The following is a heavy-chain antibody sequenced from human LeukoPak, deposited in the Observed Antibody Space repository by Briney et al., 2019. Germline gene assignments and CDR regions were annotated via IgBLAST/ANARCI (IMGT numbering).Heavy chain of an antibody. D-gene: IGHD6-19*01. J-gene: IGHJ4*02. CDR1: GYTFTSYD. Sequence: ASVKVSCKASGYTFTSYDINWVRQATGQGLEWMGWMNPNSGNTGYAQKFQGRVTMTRNTSISTAYMELSSLRSEDTAVYYCARAGDSSGTYYFDYWGQGTLVTVSS. CDR3: ARAGDSSGTYYFDY. CDR2: MNPNSGNT. V-gene: IGHV1-8*01.